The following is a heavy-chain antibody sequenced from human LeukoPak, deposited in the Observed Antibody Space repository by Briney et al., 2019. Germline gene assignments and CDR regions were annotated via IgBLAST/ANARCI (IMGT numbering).Heavy chain of an antibody. Sequence: KASETLSLTCTVSEGSISPYSWSWLRQAPGKGLDWIGYSHYSGSTNYNPSLRGRVTISVDTSKNLLSLKLMSVTAADAGVYYCARHEVFVGKPREMRFWGQGTLVTVSS. V-gene: IGHV4-59*08. D-gene: IGHD1-26*01. CDR1: EGSISPYS. J-gene: IGHJ4*02. CDR3: ARHEVFVGKPREMRF. CDR2: SHYSGST.